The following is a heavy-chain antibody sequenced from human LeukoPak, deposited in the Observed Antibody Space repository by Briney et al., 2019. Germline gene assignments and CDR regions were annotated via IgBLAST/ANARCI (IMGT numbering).Heavy chain of an antibody. Sequence: ASVNVSCKASGYTFTSYAMNWVRQAPGQGLEWMGWINTNTGNPTYAQGFTGRFVFSLDTSVSTAYLQISSLKAEDTAVYYCARDIGSGWTYYYGMDVWGQGTTVTVSS. CDR3: ARDIGSGWTYYYGMDV. V-gene: IGHV7-4-1*02. CDR2: INTNTGNP. J-gene: IGHJ6*02. CDR1: GYTFTSYA. D-gene: IGHD6-19*01.